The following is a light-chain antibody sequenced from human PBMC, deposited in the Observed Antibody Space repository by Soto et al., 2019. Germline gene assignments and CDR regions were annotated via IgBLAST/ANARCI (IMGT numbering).Light chain of an antibody. CDR1: QSISSW. CDR3: QQYNSYPWT. V-gene: IGKV1-5*03. Sequence: DIQMTQSPSTLSVSVGDRVTITCRASQSISSWLAWYQQKPGKAPKLLIYKASSLESGVPSRFSGSGSGTEFTLTIISLQPDDFATYYCQQYNSYPWTFGQGTKVEIK. J-gene: IGKJ1*01. CDR2: KAS.